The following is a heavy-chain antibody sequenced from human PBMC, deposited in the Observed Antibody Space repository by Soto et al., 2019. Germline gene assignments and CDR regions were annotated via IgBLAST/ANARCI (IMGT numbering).Heavy chain of an antibody. CDR3: ARAGYSSSWDAFDI. Sequence: SVKVSCKTSGGTFSSYAISWVRQAPGQGLEWMGGIVPIVDTSTYAQKFQGRVTITADESTSTVYMELSSLRSEDTAVYYCARAGYSSSWDAFDIWGQGTMVTVSS. CDR2: IVPIVDTS. J-gene: IGHJ3*02. V-gene: IGHV1-69*13. CDR1: GGTFSSYA. D-gene: IGHD6-13*01.